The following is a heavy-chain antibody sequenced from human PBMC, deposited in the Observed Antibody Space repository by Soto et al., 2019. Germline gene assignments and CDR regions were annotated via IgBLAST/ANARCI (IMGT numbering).Heavy chain of an antibody. CDR1: GFTFSSYG. CDR3: ARDLHPYYYGSGSSYNQ. J-gene: IGHJ4*02. Sequence: GESLRLSSAASGFTFSSYGMHWVRQAPGKGLEWVAVIWYDGSNKYYADSVKGRFTISRDNSKNTLYLQMNSMRAEDTAVYYCARDLHPYYYGSGSSYNQWGQGTLVTVSS. D-gene: IGHD3-10*01. V-gene: IGHV3-33*01. CDR2: IWYDGSNK.